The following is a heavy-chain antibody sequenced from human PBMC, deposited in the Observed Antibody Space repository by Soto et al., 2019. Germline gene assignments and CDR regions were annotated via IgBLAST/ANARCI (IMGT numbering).Heavy chain of an antibody. V-gene: IGHV3-48*02. J-gene: IGHJ3*02. CDR3: ARDLRIAVTRDAFDI. Sequence: PGGSLRLSCAASGFTFSSYSMNWVRQAPGKGLERVSYISSSSSTIYYADSVKGRFTISRDNAKNSLYLQMNSLRDEDTAVYYCARDLRIAVTRDAFDIWGQGTMVTVSS. CDR2: ISSSSSTI. CDR1: GFTFSSYS. D-gene: IGHD6-19*01.